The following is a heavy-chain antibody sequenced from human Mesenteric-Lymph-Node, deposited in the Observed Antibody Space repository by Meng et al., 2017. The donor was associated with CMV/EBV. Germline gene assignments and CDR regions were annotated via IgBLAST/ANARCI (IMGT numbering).Heavy chain of an antibody. Sequence: CAVSGFTISSSGINWVRQAPGKGLEWVSSFSISSGYIFYADSVKGRFTISRDNAKNSLFLHMNSLRVEDTAVYYCAAHWGTSRWFDPWGQGALVTVSS. J-gene: IGHJ5*02. CDR2: FSISSGYI. D-gene: IGHD3-16*01. CDR3: AAHWGTSRWFDP. CDR1: GFTISSSG. V-gene: IGHV3-21*06.